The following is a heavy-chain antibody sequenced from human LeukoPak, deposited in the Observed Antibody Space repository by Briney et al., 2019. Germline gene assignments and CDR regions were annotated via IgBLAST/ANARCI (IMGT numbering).Heavy chain of an antibody. D-gene: IGHD3-16*01. CDR1: GFTFSSYA. V-gene: IGHV3-30-3*01. J-gene: IGHJ4*02. CDR3: ARSGGGVTKYYFDY. CDR2: ISYDGSNK. Sequence: GRSLRLSCAATGFTFSSYAMHWVRQAPGKGLEWMAVISYDGSNKYYADSVKGRFTISRDNSKNTLYLQMNSLRAEDTAVYYCARSGGGVTKYYFDYWGQGTLVTVSS.